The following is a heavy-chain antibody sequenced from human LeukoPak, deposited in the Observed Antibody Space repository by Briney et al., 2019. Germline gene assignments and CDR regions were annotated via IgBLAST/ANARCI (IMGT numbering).Heavy chain of an antibody. J-gene: IGHJ3*02. V-gene: IGHV3-74*01. CDR1: GFTFSTYW. CDR2: IHSDGGST. D-gene: IGHD3-16*01. Sequence: GESPRLSCAASGFTFSTYWMHWVRQAPGKGLVWVSRIHSDGGSTSYADSVMGRFTISRDNAKNTLYLQMNSLRAEDTAVYYCATDPPIHSTAWGHDAFDIWGQGTMVTVSS. CDR3: ATDPPIHSTAWGHDAFDI.